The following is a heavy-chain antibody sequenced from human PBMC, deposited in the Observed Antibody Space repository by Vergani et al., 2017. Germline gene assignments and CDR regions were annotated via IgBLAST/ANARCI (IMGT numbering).Heavy chain of an antibody. J-gene: IGHJ5*02. D-gene: IGHD6-13*01. CDR1: GFTVSSNY. CDR3: ARDGDSSSWIAFDP. Sequence: EVQLVESGGGLVKPGGSLKLSCAASGFTVSSNYMSWVRQAPGKGLEWVSVIYSGGSTYYADSVKGRFTISRDNSKNTLYLQMNSLRAEDTAVYYCARDGDSSSWIAFDPWGQGTLVTVSS. CDR2: IYSGGST. V-gene: IGHV3-66*01.